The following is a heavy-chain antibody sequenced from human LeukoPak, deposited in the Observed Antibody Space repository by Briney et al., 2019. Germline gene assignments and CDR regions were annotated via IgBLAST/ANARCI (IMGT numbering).Heavy chain of an antibody. CDR3: PPHAAFDP. V-gene: IGHV3-15*01. J-gene: IGHJ5*02. CDR1: GFTFNKAW. CDR2: IKRKNVGRPT. Sequence: PGGCLRLSCAVSGFTFNKAWMNWVSEAPGEGVPWAARIKRKNVGRPTDQAPPVEGIFALSRDDSKNTGYLQMNSRKIEDTAVYYCPPHAAFDPWGQGTLVTVSS.